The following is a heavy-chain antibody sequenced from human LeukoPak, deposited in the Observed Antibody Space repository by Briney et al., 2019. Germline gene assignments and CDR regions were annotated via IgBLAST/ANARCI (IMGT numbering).Heavy chain of an antibody. D-gene: IGHD6-19*01. CDR3: TRGAWWVAVGQGIFEH. Sequence: SETLSLTCIVSGDSINREHYYWAWIRQSPGKGLEWLGSISYTGTIHSNPSLKGRVDISVGASKDHFSLKLSSVTATDTAVYYCTRGAWWVAVGQGIFEHWGQGTLATVSS. CDR1: GDSINREHYY. CDR2: ISYTGTI. V-gene: IGHV4-39*02. J-gene: IGHJ4*02.